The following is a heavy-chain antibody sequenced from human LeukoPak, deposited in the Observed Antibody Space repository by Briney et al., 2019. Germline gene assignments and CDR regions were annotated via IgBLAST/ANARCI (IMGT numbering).Heavy chain of an antibody. J-gene: IGHJ4*02. CDR1: GFSFSTYA. V-gene: IGHV3-23*01. CDR2: ISGIADSS. CDR3: ARGYTAGYYFDY. D-gene: IGHD5-18*01. Sequence: GGSLRLSCTASGFSFSTYALSWVRQAPGKGLECVSSISGIADSSYYADSVKGRFTISRDNSKNTLYLQMNSLRAEDTAVYYCARGYTAGYYFDYWGQGTLVTVSS.